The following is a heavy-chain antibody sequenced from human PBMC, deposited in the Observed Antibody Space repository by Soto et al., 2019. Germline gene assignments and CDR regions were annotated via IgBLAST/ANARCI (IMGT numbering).Heavy chain of an antibody. CDR2: IYSGGST. V-gene: IGHV3-66*01. Sequence: EVQLVESGGGLVQPGGSLRLSCAASGFTISSNYMSWVRQAPGKGLEWVSVIYSGGSTYYADSVKGRFTISRDNSENTLYLQMNSLRAEDTAVYYCARTCRGGTWSFDYWGQGTLVTVSS. CDR1: GFTISSNY. J-gene: IGHJ4*02. D-gene: IGHD2-15*01. CDR3: ARTCRGGTWSFDY.